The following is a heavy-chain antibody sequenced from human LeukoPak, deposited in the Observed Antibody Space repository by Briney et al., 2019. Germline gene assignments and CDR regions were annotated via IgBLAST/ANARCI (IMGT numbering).Heavy chain of an antibody. Sequence: SETLSLTCTVSGYSISSGYYWGWIRQPPGKGLEWIGSIYHSGGTYYNPSLKSRVTISVDTSKNQFSLKLSSVTAADTAVYYCARDLYDFWSGYFDYWGQGTLVTVSS. V-gene: IGHV4-38-2*02. D-gene: IGHD3-3*01. J-gene: IGHJ4*02. CDR1: GYSISSGYY. CDR3: ARDLYDFWSGYFDY. CDR2: IYHSGGT.